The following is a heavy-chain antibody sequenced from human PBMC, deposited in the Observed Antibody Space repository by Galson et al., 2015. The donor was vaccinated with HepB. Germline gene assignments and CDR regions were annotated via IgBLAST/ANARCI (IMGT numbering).Heavy chain of an antibody. Sequence: SVKVSCKGSGYTFTSFDINWVRQATGQGLEWIGWMNLNSGNTGIARKFQGRVTMTGDTSISTAYMELTSLTSEDTGIYYCARRSTLRLGECPAGGSHSGLWGQGTLVTVSS. CDR3: ARRSTLRLGECPAGGSHSGL. D-gene: IGHD3-16*01. V-gene: IGHV1-8*01. J-gene: IGHJ4*02. CDR2: MNLNSGNT. CDR1: GYTFTSFD.